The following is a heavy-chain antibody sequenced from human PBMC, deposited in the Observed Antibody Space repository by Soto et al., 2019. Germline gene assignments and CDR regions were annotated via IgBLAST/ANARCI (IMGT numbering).Heavy chain of an antibody. D-gene: IGHD3-9*01. J-gene: IGHJ4*02. V-gene: IGHV3-30*18. CDR2: ISYDGSNK. CDR3: AKCYYDILTGADY. CDR1: GFTFSRYG. Sequence: GGSLRLSCAASGFTFSRYGMHWVRQAPGKGLEWVAVISYDGSNKYYADSVKGRFTISRDNSKNTLYLQMNSLRAEDTAVYYCAKCYYDILTGADYWGQGTLVTVSS.